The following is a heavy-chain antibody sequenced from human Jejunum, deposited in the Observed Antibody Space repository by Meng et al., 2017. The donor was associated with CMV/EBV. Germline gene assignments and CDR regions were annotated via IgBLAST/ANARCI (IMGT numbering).Heavy chain of an antibody. V-gene: IGHV3-53*01. CDR1: GFPVTSTY. CDR2: IRNDGST. CDR3: ARACRQVSNCYLDS. Sequence: ASGFPVTSTYMAWVRQAPGKGLEWVSFIRNDGSTTYTASVQGRFTISRDNSKNTVYLQMNSLRAEDTALYYCARACRQVSNCYLDSWGQGTQVTVSS. J-gene: IGHJ4*02. D-gene: IGHD4-11*01.